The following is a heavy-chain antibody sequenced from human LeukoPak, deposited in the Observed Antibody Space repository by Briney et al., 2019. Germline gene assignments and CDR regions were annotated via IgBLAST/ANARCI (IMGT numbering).Heavy chain of an antibody. Sequence: GGSLRLSCAASGFTFRIYSMNRVRQASRKGLEWVSSISSTSDNIYYADSVKGRFTISRDNAKKSLYLQMNNLRAEDTAVYYCTRRTAFDIWGQGTMVTVSS. CDR2: ISSTSDNI. V-gene: IGHV3-21*01. CDR1: GFTFRIYS. CDR3: TRRTAFDI. J-gene: IGHJ3*02.